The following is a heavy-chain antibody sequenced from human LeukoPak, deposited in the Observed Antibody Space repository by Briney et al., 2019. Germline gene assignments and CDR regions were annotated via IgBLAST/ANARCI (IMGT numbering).Heavy chain of an antibody. V-gene: IGHV4-59*08. Sequence: PSETLSLTCTVSGGSISGYFWSWIRQSPWKGLEWIAYISYSGSTSYNPSLKSRVTISVDTSKDQFSLKLTSVTAAGTAVYYCARHGAAMVTYPLDYWGQGTLVTVSS. CDR3: ARHGAAMVTYPLDY. CDR1: GGSISGYF. J-gene: IGHJ4*02. D-gene: IGHD5-18*01. CDR2: ISYSGST.